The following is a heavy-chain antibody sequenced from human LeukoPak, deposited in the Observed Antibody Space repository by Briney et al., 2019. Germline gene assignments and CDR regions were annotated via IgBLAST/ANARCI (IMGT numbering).Heavy chain of an antibody. CDR1: GGSISSGGYY. J-gene: IGHJ4*02. D-gene: IGHD6-13*01. V-gene: IGHV4-31*03. CDR3: AVKVAATGYY. CDR2: MSYSGDT. Sequence: SPSETLSLTCTVSGGSISSGGYYWSWIRQHPGTGLEGIGYMSYSGDTYYNASLKSRITISLDTPKNQFSLKLSSVTAADTAVYYCAVKVAATGYYWGQGTLVTVSS.